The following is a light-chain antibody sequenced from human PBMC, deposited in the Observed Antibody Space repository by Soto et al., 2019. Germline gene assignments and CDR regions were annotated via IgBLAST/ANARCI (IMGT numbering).Light chain of an antibody. J-gene: IGLJ3*02. CDR3: SSYTSSSSRV. V-gene: IGLV2-14*01. CDR1: SSDVGGYNY. CDR2: DVS. Sequence: QSALTQPASVSGSPGQSITISCTGTSSDVGGYNYVSWYQQRPGKAPKLMIYDVSNRPSGVSNRCSGSKSGNTASLTISVLQAEDEADYYCSSYTSSSSRVFGGGTQLTVL.